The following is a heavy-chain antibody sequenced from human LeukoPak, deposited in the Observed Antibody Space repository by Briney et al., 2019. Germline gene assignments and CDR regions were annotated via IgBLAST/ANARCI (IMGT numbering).Heavy chain of an antibody. CDR1: GGTFSSYA. D-gene: IGHD3-3*01. Sequence: GASVKVSCKASGGTFSSYAISWVRQAPGQGLEWMGGIIPIFGTANYAQKFQGRVTITADESTSTAYMELSSLRSEDTAVYYCASPQGPLWSGYYVGGFDYWGQGTLVTVSS. V-gene: IGHV1-69*13. CDR2: IIPIFGTA. CDR3: ASPQGPLWSGYYVGGFDY. J-gene: IGHJ4*02.